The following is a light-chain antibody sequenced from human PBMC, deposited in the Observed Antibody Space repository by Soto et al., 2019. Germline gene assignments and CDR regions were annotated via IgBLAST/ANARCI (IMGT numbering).Light chain of an antibody. CDR3: QQYNSWTST. V-gene: IGKV1-5*01. J-gene: IGKJ1*01. CDR2: GAS. CDR1: QTINSW. Sequence: DIQMTQSPSILSASGGDRVTITSRASQTINSWLAWYQQKPGKAPKLLIYGASSLEFGVPSRFSGSGSGTDLTLTISSLQADDFATYYCQQYNSWTSTFGQGTKVEIK.